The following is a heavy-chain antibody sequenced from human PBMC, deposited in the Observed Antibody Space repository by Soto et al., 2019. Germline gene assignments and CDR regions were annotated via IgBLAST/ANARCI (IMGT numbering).Heavy chain of an antibody. CDR1: GGSISSYY. V-gene: IGHV4-59*08. CDR2: IYYSAST. Sequence: PSETLSLTCTVSGGSISSYYWSWIRQPPGKGLEWIGYIYYSASTNYSPSLKSRVTISVDTSKNQFSLNLSSVTAADTAVYYCARVSGSYYYGMDGWGQGTTVTVSS. D-gene: IGHD5-12*01. J-gene: IGHJ6*02. CDR3: ARVSGSYYYGMDG.